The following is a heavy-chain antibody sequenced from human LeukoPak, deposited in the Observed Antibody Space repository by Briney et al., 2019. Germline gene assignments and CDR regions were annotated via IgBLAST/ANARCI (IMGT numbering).Heavy chain of an antibody. CDR3: ASEAYSSGWYPLDY. Sequence: GASVKVSCKASGYTFTSYGISWVRQAPGQGLEWMGWISAYNGNTNYAQKLQGRVTMTTDTSTSTAYMELRSLRSDDTAVYYCASEAYSSGWYPLDYWGQGTLVTVSS. CDR1: GYTFTSYG. CDR2: ISAYNGNT. V-gene: IGHV1-18*01. J-gene: IGHJ4*02. D-gene: IGHD6-19*01.